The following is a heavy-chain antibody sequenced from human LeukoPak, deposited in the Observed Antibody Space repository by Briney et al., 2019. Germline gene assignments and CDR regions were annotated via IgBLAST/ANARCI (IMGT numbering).Heavy chain of an antibody. CDR1: GLTQSSYW. V-gene: IGHV3-74*01. D-gene: IGHD5-18*01. Sequence: GGSLRLSCGASGLTQSSYWVLCVRDARGRGLMCVSHIDTDGRSTIYADSVKGRFTISRDNAKNTLDLQRNSLRAEDTALYYCARVSGYNYGLRSAFDIWGKGTMVTVSS. CDR2: IDTDGRST. J-gene: IGHJ3*02. CDR3: ARVSGYNYGLRSAFDI.